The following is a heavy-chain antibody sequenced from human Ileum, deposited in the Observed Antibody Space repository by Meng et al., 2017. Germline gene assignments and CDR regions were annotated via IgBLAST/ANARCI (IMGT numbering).Heavy chain of an antibody. CDR2: IFSSGTT. Sequence: HRQAELPGQVQPPQTRSTTCASAGGSIRSGCCYCGWIREHPVKGVEWIGYIFSSGTTKSNSSLKSRINITVHTSQTQFSPKASSVTAADTSVYYCARVRRGLGLRFDPWGQGTLVTVSS. D-gene: IGHD3/OR15-3a*01. CDR1: GGSIRSGCCY. CDR3: ARVRRGLGLRFDP. V-gene: IGHV4-31*11. J-gene: IGHJ5*02.